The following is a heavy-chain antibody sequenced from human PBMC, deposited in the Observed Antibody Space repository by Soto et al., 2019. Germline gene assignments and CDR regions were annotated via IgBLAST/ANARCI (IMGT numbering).Heavy chain of an antibody. J-gene: IGHJ6*02. D-gene: IGHD2-2*01. Sequence: EVQLLESGGGLVQPGGSLRLSCAASGFTFSSYAMKWVRHAPGKVLEWVSLISDSGTLTYYADYVKGRFTISRDNSGNTLFLHLYSLSDEDTAVYYCARYIPGVRYYGMDVWCQGTTVTVSS. V-gene: IGHV3-23*01. CDR3: ARYIPGVRYYGMDV. CDR1: GFTFSSYA. CDR2: ISDSGTLT.